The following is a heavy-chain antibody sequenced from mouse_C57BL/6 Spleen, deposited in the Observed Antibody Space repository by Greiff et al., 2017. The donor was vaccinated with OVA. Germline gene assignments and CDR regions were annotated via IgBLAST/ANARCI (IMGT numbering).Heavy chain of an antibody. CDR1: GYTFTSYW. Sequence: QVQLQQPGTELVKPGASVKLSCKASGYTFTSYWMHWVKQRPGQGLEWIGNINPSNGGTNYNEKFKSKATLTVDKSSSTAYMQLSSLTSEDSAVYYWARSGAGAAWFAYWGQGTLVTVSA. CDR3: ARSGAGAAWFAY. CDR2: INPSNGGT. D-gene: IGHD3-3*01. V-gene: IGHV1-53*01. J-gene: IGHJ3*01.